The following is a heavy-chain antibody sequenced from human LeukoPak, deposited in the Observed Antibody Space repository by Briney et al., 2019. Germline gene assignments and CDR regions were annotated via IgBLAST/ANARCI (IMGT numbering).Heavy chain of an antibody. CDR1: GFTFSSYE. V-gene: IGHV3-48*03. CDR2: ISSSGSTI. CDR3: ASMRGEGSSGYYLNYYYGMDV. J-gene: IGHJ6*02. Sequence: GGSLRLSCAASGFTFSSYEMNWVRQAPGKGVEWVSYISSSGSTIYYADSVKGRFTISRDNAKNSLYLQMNSLRAEDTAVYYCASMRGEGSSGYYLNYYYGMDVWGQGTTVTVSS. D-gene: IGHD3-22*01.